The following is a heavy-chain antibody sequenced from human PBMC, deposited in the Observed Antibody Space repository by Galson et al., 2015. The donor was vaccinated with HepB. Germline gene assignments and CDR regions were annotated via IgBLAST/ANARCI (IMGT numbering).Heavy chain of an antibody. Sequence: SLRLSCAASGLTFSRSGMHWVRQAPGKGLEWLAVIQHVGSPIRYADSVKGRFTVSRDNSKNTLYLEMNNLRAEDTAVYYCARETSRIVFHAFDIWGQGTMVTVSS. J-gene: IGHJ3*02. V-gene: IGHV3-33*01. CDR3: ARETSRIVFHAFDI. CDR2: IQHVGSPI. CDR1: GLTFSRSG. D-gene: IGHD2-21*01.